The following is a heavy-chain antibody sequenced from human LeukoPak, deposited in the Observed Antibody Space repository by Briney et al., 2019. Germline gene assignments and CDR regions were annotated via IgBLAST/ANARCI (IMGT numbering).Heavy chain of an antibody. D-gene: IGHD3-16*01. J-gene: IGHJ6*03. CDR3: AKDGGQKIYYYFMDV. CDR2: IRYDGSIK. Sequence: PGGSLRLSCAASGFTFSTYGMHWVRQAPGKGLEWVTFIRYDGSIKYYADSVKGRFTISRDNSKNTLFLQMDSLRAEDTAVYYCAKDGGQKIYYYFMDVWGKGTTVTISS. V-gene: IGHV3-30*02. CDR1: GFTFSTYG.